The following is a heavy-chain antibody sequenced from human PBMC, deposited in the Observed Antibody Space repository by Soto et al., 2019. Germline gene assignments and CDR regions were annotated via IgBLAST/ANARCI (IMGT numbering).Heavy chain of an antibody. CDR1: GYTVTSYG. CDR2: ISAYNGNT. D-gene: IGHD6-13*01. J-gene: IGHJ5*02. CDR3: ARELRYSRRWPNWFDP. Sequence: QVQLVQSGAEVKKPGASVKVSCKASGYTVTSYGISWVRQAPGQGLEWMGWISAYNGNTNYAQKLQGRVTMTTDTSTSAAYMELRSLRSDDTAVYYGARELRYSRRWPNWFDPWGQGTLVTVSS. V-gene: IGHV1-18*04.